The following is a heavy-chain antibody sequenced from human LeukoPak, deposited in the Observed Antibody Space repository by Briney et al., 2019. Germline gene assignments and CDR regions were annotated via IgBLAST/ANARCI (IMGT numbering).Heavy chain of an antibody. CDR3: ARQSYYASGSRWFDP. V-gene: IGHV5-51*01. J-gene: IGHJ5*02. Sequence: GESLKISCKASGYNFARYWIGWVRLMPGRGLEWMGIIYPGDSDTRYSPSFQGQVTISADKSITTAYLQWSSLKASDSGIYYCARQSYYASGSRWFDPWGQGTLVTVSS. CDR2: IYPGDSDT. D-gene: IGHD3-10*01. CDR1: GYNFARYW.